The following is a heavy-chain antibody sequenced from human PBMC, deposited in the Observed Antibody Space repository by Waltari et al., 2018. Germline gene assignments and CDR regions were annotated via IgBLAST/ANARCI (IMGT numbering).Heavy chain of an antibody. CDR3: ATPAYCGGDCYYNAFDI. Sequence: QVQLVQSGAEVKKPWSSVKVSCKASGGTFSSYAISWVRQAPGQGLEWMGGSIPILGTANYAQKFQGRVTITADKSTSTAYMELSSLRSEDTAVYYCATPAYCGGDCYYNAFDIWGQGTMVTVSS. CDR1: GGTFSSYA. CDR2: SIPILGTA. V-gene: IGHV1-69*14. J-gene: IGHJ3*02. D-gene: IGHD2-21*01.